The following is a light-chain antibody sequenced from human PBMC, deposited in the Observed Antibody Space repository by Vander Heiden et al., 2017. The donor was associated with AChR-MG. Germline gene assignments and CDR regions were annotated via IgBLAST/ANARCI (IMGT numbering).Light chain of an antibody. Sequence: DIVMTQSPDSLGVSLGYRATINCRSSQSLLSNNQNYLSWYQQKPGQPPKLLIYWASDRESGVPDRFSGSGSGTDFTLTISSLQAEDVAVYYCQQYDGTPLTFGGRTKVQIK. V-gene: IGKV4-1*01. J-gene: IGKJ4*01. CDR1: QSLLSNNQNY. CDR2: WAS. CDR3: QQYDGTPLT.